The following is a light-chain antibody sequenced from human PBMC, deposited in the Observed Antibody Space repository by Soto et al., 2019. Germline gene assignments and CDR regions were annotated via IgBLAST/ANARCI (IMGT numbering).Light chain of an antibody. CDR1: PDLSHY. V-gene: IGKV1-33*01. J-gene: IGKJ5*01. Sequence: FQMTQDPSSLSACVGDRVNITFQSIPDLSHYSCWYQQKKGKXPKXRIDDASNLETGVPSRFSVNVSGTDCTFNLGGLQPEDSATDYGQQYENLPITFVQGTRL. CDR2: DAS. CDR3: QQYENLPIT.